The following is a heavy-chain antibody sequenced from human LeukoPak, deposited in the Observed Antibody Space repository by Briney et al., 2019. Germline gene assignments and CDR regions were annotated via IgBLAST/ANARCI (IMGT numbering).Heavy chain of an antibody. Sequence: GRSLRLSCAASGFTFSSYAMHWVRQAPGKGLEWVAVISYDGSNKYYADSVKGRFTISRDNSKNTLYLQMNSLRAEDTAVYYCAKPRLDTAMATDYWGQGTLVTVSS. V-gene: IGHV3-30-3*02. CDR3: AKPRLDTAMATDY. J-gene: IGHJ4*02. D-gene: IGHD5-18*01. CDR2: ISYDGSNK. CDR1: GFTFSSYA.